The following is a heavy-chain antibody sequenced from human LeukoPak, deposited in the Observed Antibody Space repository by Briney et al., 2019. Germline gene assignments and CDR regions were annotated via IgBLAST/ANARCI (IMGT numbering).Heavy chain of an antibody. Sequence: GGSLRLSCAASGFIFSDYYMSWIRQAPGNGLEWVSYISSSGSTMCYADSVKGRFTISRDNAKNSVFLQMNSLRVEDTAVYYCARDLEVGVAAAGTDRIEYFQHWGQGTLVTVSS. J-gene: IGHJ1*01. CDR1: GFIFSDYY. D-gene: IGHD6-13*01. V-gene: IGHV3-11*01. CDR3: ARDLEVGVAAAGTDRIEYFQH. CDR2: ISSSGSTM.